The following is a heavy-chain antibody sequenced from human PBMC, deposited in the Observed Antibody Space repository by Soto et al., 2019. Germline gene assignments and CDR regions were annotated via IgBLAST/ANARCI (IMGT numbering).Heavy chain of an antibody. J-gene: IGHJ4*02. Sequence: VQLLESGGGLVQPGGSLRLSCAASGFTFSTYAMTWVRQAPGKGLEWVSTIDGSGGSTYYADSVKGRFTVSRDNSKNPLYLQMNSLRGEDTALYFCAKDGVVRGWYFDYWGQGTLVTVSS. CDR1: GFTFSTYA. CDR3: AKDGVVRGWYFDY. D-gene: IGHD3-3*01. CDR2: IDGSGGST. V-gene: IGHV3-23*01.